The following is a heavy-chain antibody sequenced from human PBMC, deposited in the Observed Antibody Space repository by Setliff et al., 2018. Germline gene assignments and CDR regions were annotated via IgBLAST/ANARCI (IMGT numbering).Heavy chain of an antibody. Sequence: PSETLSLTCTVSGGSISGYYWSWIRQPPGKGLEWIGNIYYTGSPSYSPALRSRGTISVDTSKNKFSLSLSAVTAADTAVYYCARGGYNGYAVFDDWGQGALVTVSS. CDR1: GGSISGYY. D-gene: IGHD5-12*01. V-gene: IGHV4-59*01. CDR3: ARGGYNGYAVFDD. J-gene: IGHJ4*02. CDR2: IYYTGSP.